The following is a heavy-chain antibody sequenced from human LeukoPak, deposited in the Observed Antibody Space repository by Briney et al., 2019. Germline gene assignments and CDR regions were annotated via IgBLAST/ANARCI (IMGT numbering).Heavy chain of an antibody. J-gene: IGHJ4*02. CDR1: GYTFTSYD. CDR3: ARGIVGATYFDY. CDR2: MNPNSGNT. V-gene: IGHV1-8*03. D-gene: IGHD1-26*01. Sequence: ASVKASCKASGYTFTSYDINWVRQATGQGLEWMGWMNPNSGNTGYAQKFQGRVTITRNTSISTAYMELSSLRSEDTAVYYCARGIVGATYFDYWGQGTLVTVSS.